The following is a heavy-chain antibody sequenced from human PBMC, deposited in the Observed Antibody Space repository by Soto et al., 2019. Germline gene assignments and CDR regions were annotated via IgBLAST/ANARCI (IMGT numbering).Heavy chain of an antibody. Sequence: LSLTCAVYGGSVNGYYWNWIRQPAGKGLEWIGRIYTTGSTNYNPSLKSRVTMSVDTSKNHFSLKLRSVTAADTAVYYCARVGMVGTVLGSWFDSWGQGALVTVSS. CDR2: IYTTGST. CDR1: GGSVNGYY. J-gene: IGHJ5*01. CDR3: ARVGMVGTVLGSWFDS. V-gene: IGHV4-59*10. D-gene: IGHD6-19*01.